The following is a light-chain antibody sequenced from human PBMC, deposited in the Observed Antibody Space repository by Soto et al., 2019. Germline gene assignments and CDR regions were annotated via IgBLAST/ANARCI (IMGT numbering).Light chain of an antibody. V-gene: IGKV3-15*01. J-gene: IGKJ5*01. CDR3: QQYNNWHPIT. CDR1: QSVSSN. CDR2: GAS. Sequence: EILLTQSPATLSVSPGERATLSCRASQSVSSNLAWYQQKPGQATRLLIYGASTRANGIPARFSGSGSGTEFTLTISSLQSEDFAVYYCQQYNNWHPITFGQGTRLEIK.